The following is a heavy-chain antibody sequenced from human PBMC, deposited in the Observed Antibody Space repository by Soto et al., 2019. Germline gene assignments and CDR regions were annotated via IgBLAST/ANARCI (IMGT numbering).Heavy chain of an antibody. D-gene: IGHD2-15*01. CDR3: ARTSSDIVVVVAATHAFDI. J-gene: IGHJ3*02. CDR1: GGSISSSSYY. V-gene: IGHV4-39*01. CDR2: IYYSGST. Sequence: QLQLQESGPGLVKPSETLSLTCTVSGGSISSSSYYWGWIRQPPGKGLEWIGSIYYSGSTYYNPSLKSRVTISVDTSKNQFSLKLSSVTAADTAVYYCARTSSDIVVVVAATHAFDIWGQGTMVTVSS.